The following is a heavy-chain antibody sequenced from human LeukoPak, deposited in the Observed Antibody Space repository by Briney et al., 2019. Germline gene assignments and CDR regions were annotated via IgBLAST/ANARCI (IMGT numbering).Heavy chain of an antibody. J-gene: IGHJ4*02. D-gene: IGHD4-17*01. CDR1: GFTFSSYR. CDR3: ARDLGDYGFDY. CDR2: ISSSSSYI. V-gene: IGHV3-21*01. Sequence: GGSLRLSCAASGFTFSSYRMNWVRQAPGKGLEWVSSISSSSSYIYYADSVKGRFTISRDNAKNSLYLQMNSLRAEDTAVYYCARDLGDYGFDYWGQGTLVTVSS.